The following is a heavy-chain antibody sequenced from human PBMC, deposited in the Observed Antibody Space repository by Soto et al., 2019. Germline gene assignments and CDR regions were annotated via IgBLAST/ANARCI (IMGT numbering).Heavy chain of an antibody. Sequence: SETLSLTCAVSGGSISSSNWWSWVRQPPGKGLEWIGEIYHSGSTNYNPSLKSRVTISVDKSKNQFSLKLSSVTAADTAVYYCARVSPSIAEAGFDYWGQGTLVTVSS. V-gene: IGHV4-4*02. CDR1: GGSISSSNW. J-gene: IGHJ4*02. CDR3: ARVSPSIAEAGFDY. D-gene: IGHD6-13*01. CDR2: IYHSGST.